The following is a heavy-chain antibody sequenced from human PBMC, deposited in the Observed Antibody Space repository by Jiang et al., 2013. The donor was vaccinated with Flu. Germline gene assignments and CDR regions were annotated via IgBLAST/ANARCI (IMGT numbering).Heavy chain of an antibody. CDR3: ARGGYYCAS. Sequence: KGLEWVSYISPGGTTIYYADSVKGRFTISRDNAKNSLYLQMNSLRAEDTAMYYCARGGYYCASWGQGTLVTVSS. D-gene: IGHD5-12*01. J-gene: IGHJ4*02. V-gene: IGHV3-11*01. CDR2: ISPGGTTI.